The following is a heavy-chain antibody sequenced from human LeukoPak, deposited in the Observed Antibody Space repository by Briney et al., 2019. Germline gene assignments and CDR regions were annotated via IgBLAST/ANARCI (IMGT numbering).Heavy chain of an antibody. Sequence: SETLSLTCTVSGGSISGDYWSWIRQPPGKGLEWIGYINYDGSTNYNRSVKRRVTMSVDTSRNQFTLKLTSVTAADTAVYYCARDLVTVTKGFDIWGQGTMVSVSS. D-gene: IGHD4-17*01. CDR1: GGSISGDY. V-gene: IGHV4-59*01. CDR3: ARDLVTVTKGFDI. J-gene: IGHJ3*02. CDR2: INYDGST.